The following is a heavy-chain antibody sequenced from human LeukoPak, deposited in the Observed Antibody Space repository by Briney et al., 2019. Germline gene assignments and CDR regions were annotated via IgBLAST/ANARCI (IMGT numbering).Heavy chain of an antibody. J-gene: IGHJ4*02. CDR2: IYYSGST. D-gene: IGHD6-13*01. CDR1: GGSISSGDYY. Sequence: SQTLSLTCTVSGGSISSGDYYWSWIRQPPGKGLEWIGYIYYSGSTYYNPSLKSRATISVDTSKNQFSLKLSSVTAADTAVYYCASRIAAAGSQGGRPRTLPVDYWGQGTLVTVSS. CDR3: ASRIAAAGSQGGRPRTLPVDY. V-gene: IGHV4-30-4*01.